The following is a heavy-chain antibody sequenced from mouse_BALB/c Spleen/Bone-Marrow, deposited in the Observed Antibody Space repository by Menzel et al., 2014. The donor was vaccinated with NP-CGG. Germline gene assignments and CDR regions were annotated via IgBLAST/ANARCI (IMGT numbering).Heavy chain of an antibody. J-gene: IGHJ2*01. CDR1: GFNIKDFY. D-gene: IGHD2-4*01. V-gene: IGHV14-4*02. CDR2: IDPENGDT. CDR3: NALXYDXXXDY. Sequence: VQLKQSGAELVRSGASVKLSCTASGFNIKDFYIYWVKQRPAQGLEWIGWIDPENGDTDYDPKFQGKATMTADTSSNTAYLQLSSLASEDTAVYYCNALXYDXXXDYWGQGTTLTVSS.